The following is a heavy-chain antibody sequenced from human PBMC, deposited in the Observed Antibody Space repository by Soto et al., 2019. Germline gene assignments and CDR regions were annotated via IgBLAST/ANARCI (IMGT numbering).Heavy chain of an antibody. D-gene: IGHD3-3*01. CDR3: ARWSYLDY. J-gene: IGHJ4*02. CDR2: ISGSDGKT. Sequence: PAGSLRLSCAASGFSFVSYALSWVRQAPGKGLEWVSTISGSDGKTFYADSVKGRFSISRDTSQSALYLQMNSLRADDTAMYYCARWSYLDYWGQGTRVTVSS. V-gene: IGHV3-23*01. CDR1: GFSFVSYA.